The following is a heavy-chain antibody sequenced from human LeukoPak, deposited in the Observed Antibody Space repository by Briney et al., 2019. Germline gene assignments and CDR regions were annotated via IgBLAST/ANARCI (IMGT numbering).Heavy chain of an antibody. Sequence: SETLSLTCAVYGGSFSGYYWSWIRQPPGKGLEWIGEINHSGSTNYNPSLKSRVTISVDTSKNQFSLKLSSVTAADTAVYYCARDGGNYDYYDAFDIWGQGTMVTVSS. CDR3: ARDGGNYDYYDAFDI. J-gene: IGHJ3*02. V-gene: IGHV4-34*01. D-gene: IGHD1-26*01. CDR1: GGSFSGYY. CDR2: INHSGST.